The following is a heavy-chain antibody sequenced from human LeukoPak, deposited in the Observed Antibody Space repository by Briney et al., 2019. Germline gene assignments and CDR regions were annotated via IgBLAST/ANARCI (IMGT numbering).Heavy chain of an antibody. D-gene: IGHD6-13*01. CDR3: AHRREYSSAWYWANFDY. V-gene: IGHV2-5*02. Sequence: SGPTLVKPTQTLTLTCSFSGFSLITNGVGVGWIRQPPGEALEWLALIYWDDDKRYSPSLMNRLTITKDTSKNQVVLTLTNMDPVDTATYYCAHRREYSSAWYWANFDYWGQGTLITVSS. CDR2: IYWDDDK. J-gene: IGHJ4*02. CDR1: GFSLITNGVG.